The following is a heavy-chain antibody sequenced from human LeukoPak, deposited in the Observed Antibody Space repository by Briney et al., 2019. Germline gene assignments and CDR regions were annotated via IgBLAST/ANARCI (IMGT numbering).Heavy chain of an antibody. CDR1: GGSISSGGYS. CDR3: ARGDSGSFSQFDC. V-gene: IGHV4-61*08. CDR2: VYYSGST. J-gene: IGHJ4*02. D-gene: IGHD1-26*01. Sequence: SQTLSLTCAVSGGSISSGGYSWNWIRQPPGKGLEWIGYVYYSGSTNYNPSLKSRVTISVDTSKNQFSLKLTSVTAADTAVYYCARGDSGSFSQFDCWGQGTLVTVSS.